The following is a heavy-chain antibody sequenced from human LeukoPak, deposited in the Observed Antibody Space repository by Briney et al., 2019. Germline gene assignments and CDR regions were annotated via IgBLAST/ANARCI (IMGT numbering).Heavy chain of an antibody. J-gene: IGHJ2*01. CDR2: ILNSGTTT. Sequence: GGSLRLSCAASGFTFSSYEMNWVRQAPGKGLEWVSYILNSGTTTYYADSVKGRFTISRDNAKNSLYLQMNSLRAEDTAVYYCARDGTSVVINWYFDLWGRGTLVTVSS. V-gene: IGHV3-48*03. D-gene: IGHD3-22*01. CDR3: ARDGTSVVINWYFDL. CDR1: GFTFSSYE.